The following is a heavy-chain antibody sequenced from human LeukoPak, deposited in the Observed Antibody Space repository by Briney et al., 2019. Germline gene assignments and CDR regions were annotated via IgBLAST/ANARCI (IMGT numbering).Heavy chain of an antibody. CDR1: GCTFSSYN. CDR3: ARGSWGGGSFSGPEFDWSDP. J-gene: IGHJ5*02. D-gene: IGHD1-26*01. CDR2: ISSSSSTN. V-gene: IGHV3-48*04. Sequence: GGALPLTCAASGCTFSSYNMNWVRQPPGKGLEWVSYISSSSSTNYYADPVKGRFTISKDNAKNSLYMQMNMPRAEDTAVYYSARGSWGGGSFSGPEFDWSDPWGQGTLVTVSS.